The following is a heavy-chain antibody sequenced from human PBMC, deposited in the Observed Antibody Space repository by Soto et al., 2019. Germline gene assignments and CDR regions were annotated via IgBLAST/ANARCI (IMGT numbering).Heavy chain of an antibody. CDR1: GFTFSSYA. CDR3: AKDLHSSGWAAYNFDY. D-gene: IGHD6-25*01. V-gene: IGHV3-30*18. Sequence: GGSPRLSCAASGFTFSSYAMHWVRQAPGKGLEWVALISYDGSNKYYADSVKGRFTISRDSTKNTLSLQINSLRVEDSAVYYCAKDLHSSGWAAYNFDYWGQGTLVTVS. CDR2: ISYDGSNK. J-gene: IGHJ4*02.